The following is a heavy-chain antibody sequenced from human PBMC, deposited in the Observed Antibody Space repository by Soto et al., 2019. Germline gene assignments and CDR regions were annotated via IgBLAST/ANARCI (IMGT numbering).Heavy chain of an antibody. V-gene: IGHV4-59*01. Sequence: SETLSLTCTVSGGSISSYYWSWIRQPPGKGLEWIGYIYYSGSTNYNPSLKSRVTISVDTSKNQFSLKLTSVTAADTAVYYCVKGRSSQLDPWGQGSLVTVSS. CDR2: IYYSGST. CDR3: VKGRSSQLDP. D-gene: IGHD3-10*01. J-gene: IGHJ5*02. CDR1: GGSISSYY.